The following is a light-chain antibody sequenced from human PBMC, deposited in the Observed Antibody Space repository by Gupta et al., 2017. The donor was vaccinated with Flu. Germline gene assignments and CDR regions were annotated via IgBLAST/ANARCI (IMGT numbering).Light chain of an antibody. CDR2: GAS. J-gene: IGKJ2*03. CDR3: QQYGSSPMYS. V-gene: IGKV3-20*01. CDR1: QSVSSSY. Sequence: EIVLTQSPGTLSLSPGERATLSCRASQSVSSSYLAWYQQKPGQAPRLLIYGASSRATGIPVRFSGSGSGTDFTLTISSLEPQEFAVYYCQQYGSSPMYSFGQGTKLEIK.